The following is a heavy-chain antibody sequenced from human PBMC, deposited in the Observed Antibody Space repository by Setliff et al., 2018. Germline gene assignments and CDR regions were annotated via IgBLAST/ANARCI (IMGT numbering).Heavy chain of an antibody. Sequence: ASVKVSCQTTGYSSINYGHSWMRRAPGQGLEWVGWISGYNGNTNYAQNFQGRVTMTRDTTSNTAYMELSSLTSDDTAVYFCAKDLVTNYDDPGIYYKSGPFDYWGQGTLVTVSS. CDR1: GYSSINYG. J-gene: IGHJ4*02. CDR3: AKDLVTNYDDPGIYYKSGPFDY. V-gene: IGHV1-18*01. CDR2: ISGYNGNT. D-gene: IGHD3-10*01.